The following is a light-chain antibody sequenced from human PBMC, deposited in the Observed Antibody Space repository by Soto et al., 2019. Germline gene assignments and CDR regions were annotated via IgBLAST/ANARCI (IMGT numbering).Light chain of an antibody. CDR3: QQYINWPPYT. J-gene: IGKJ2*01. V-gene: IGKV3-15*01. CDR1: QSVSSN. CDR2: GAS. Sequence: EIVMTQSPATLSVSPGERATLSCRASQSVSSNLAWYQQKPGQAPSLLIYGASTRATGTLARFSGSGSGTEFTLTISSLQSEDFAVYYCQQYINWPPYTFGQGTKLEIK.